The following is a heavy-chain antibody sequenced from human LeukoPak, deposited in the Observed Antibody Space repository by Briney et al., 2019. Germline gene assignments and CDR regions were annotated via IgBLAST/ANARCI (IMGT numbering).Heavy chain of an antibody. CDR3: ARDSPGDLWDY. D-gene: IGHD7-27*01. CDR1: GFTVSSYY. Sequence: GGSLRLSCAASGFTVSSYYMSWVRQAPGKGLEWVSNIYNTGSTNYADSVKGRFTISRDNSKNTLYLQMNSLRAEDTAVYYCARDSPGDLWDYWSQGTLVTVSS. V-gene: IGHV3-66*03. CDR2: IYNTGST. J-gene: IGHJ4*02.